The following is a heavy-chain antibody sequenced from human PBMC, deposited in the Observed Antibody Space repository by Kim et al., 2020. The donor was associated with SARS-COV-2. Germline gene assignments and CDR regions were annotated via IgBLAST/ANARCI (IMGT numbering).Heavy chain of an antibody. CDR2: IYTSGGT. J-gene: IGHJ4*02. D-gene: IGHD1-26*01. V-gene: IGHV4-4*07. CDR1: GGSISSYY. Sequence: SETLSLTCTVSGGSISSYYWSWIRQPAGKGLEWIGRIYTSGGTNYNPSLKSRVTMSVDTSKNQFSLKLSSVTAADTAVYYCASGSWFQPTMNWGQGTLVTVSS. CDR3: ASGSWFQPTMN.